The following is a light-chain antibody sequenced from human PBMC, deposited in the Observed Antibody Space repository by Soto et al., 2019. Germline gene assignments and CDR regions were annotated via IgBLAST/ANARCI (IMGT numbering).Light chain of an antibody. CDR2: GAS. V-gene: IGKV3-20*01. CDR1: QSVSSNY. J-gene: IGKJ1*01. Sequence: EIVLTQSPGTLSSSPGERATLSCRASQSVSSNYLDWYQRKPCQAPRLLIYGASNSATDIPYRFNGSGSGTDFTLSITRLEPDDCAMYYCQQYCGSPPTFGQRTKVEIK. CDR3: QQYCGSPPT.